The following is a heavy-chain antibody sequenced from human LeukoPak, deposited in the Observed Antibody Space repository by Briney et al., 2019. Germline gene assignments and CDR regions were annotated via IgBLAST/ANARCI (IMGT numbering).Heavy chain of an antibody. J-gene: IGHJ6*03. D-gene: IGHD6-6*01. CDR1: GGSFSGYY. Sequence: SETLSLTCAVYGGSFSGYYWSWIRQPPGKGLEWIGEINHSGSTNYNPSLKSRVTISVDTSKNQFSLKLSSVTAAATAVYYCARGLYSSSSRSYYYYYYRDVWGKGTTVTVSS. CDR3: ARGLYSSSSRSYYYYYYRDV. V-gene: IGHV4-34*01. CDR2: INHSGST.